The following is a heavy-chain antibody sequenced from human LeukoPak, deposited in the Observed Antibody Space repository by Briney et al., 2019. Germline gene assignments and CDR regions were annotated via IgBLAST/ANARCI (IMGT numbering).Heavy chain of an antibody. J-gene: IGHJ3*01. Sequence: LGGSLSRSCAASGFTFTNYVMTWVRQAPGKGLEWVSGISGNGFTTFYADSVRGRFTISRDNSKNTIYLQMNSLRAEDTAVYYCAKDFQGQIPDAFDVWGQGPMVTVSS. CDR2: ISGNGFTT. D-gene: IGHD2-21*01. V-gene: IGHV3-23*01. CDR3: AKDFQGQIPDAFDV. CDR1: GFTFTNYV.